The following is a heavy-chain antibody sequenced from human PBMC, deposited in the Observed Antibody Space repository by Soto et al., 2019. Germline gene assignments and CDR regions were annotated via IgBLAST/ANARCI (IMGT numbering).Heavy chain of an antibody. CDR2: IYYSGST. Sequence: QVQLQESGPGLVKPSQTLSLTCTVSGGSISSGGYYWSWIRQHPGKGLEWIGYIYYSGSTYYNPSLKSRVTISVDTSKNQFSLKLSSVTAADTAVYYCARAGYSSSWENWFDPWGQGTLVPVSS. V-gene: IGHV4-31*03. CDR1: GGSISSGGYY. D-gene: IGHD6-13*01. J-gene: IGHJ5*02. CDR3: ARAGYSSSWENWFDP.